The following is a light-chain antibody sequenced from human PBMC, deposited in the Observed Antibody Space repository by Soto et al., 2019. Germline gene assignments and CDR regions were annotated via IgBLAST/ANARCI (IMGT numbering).Light chain of an antibody. CDR3: QSYDSSLSRV. CDR1: SSNIGAGYD. J-gene: IGLJ1*01. CDR2: GNS. V-gene: IGLV1-40*01. Sequence: QSVLTQPHSVSGAPGQRVTISCTGSSSNIGAGYDVHWYQQLPGTAPKLLIYGNSNRPSGVPDRFSGSKSGTSASLAITGLQAEDEADYYCQSYDSSLSRVFGTGTKLTV.